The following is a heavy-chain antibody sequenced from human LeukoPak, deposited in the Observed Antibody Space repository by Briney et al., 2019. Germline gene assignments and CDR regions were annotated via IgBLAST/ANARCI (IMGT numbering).Heavy chain of an antibody. V-gene: IGHV3-21*01. J-gene: IGHJ3*02. CDR1: GFTFSSYD. CDR2: ITTSSSYI. Sequence: PGGSLRLSCAASGFTFSSYDMNWVRQAPGKGLEWVSFITTSSSYIYYADSVKGRFTISRHNAKNSLYLQMNSLRAEDTAVYYCARDLYDRAADIWGQGTMVTVSS. CDR3: ARDLYDRAADI. D-gene: IGHD3-16*01.